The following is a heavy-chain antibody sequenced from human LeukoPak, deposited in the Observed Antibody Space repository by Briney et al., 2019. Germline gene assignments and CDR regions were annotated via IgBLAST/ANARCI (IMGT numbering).Heavy chain of an antibody. CDR2: IYSSGTT. CDR3: ARGGGSYRTDY. Sequence: SETLSLTCSVSGGSISSSSSYWGWIRQPPGKGLEHIGYIYSSGTTKYNPSLQSRVTMSVDTSKNELSLNLTSVTPADTATYYCARGGGSYRTDYWGQGTLVAVSS. CDR1: GGSISSSSSY. J-gene: IGHJ4*02. D-gene: IGHD1-26*01. V-gene: IGHV4-61*05.